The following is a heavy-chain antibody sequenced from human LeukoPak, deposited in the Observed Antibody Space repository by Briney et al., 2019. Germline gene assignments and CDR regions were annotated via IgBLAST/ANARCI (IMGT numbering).Heavy chain of an antibody. J-gene: IGHJ5*02. CDR2: IYYSGST. V-gene: IGHV4-59*12. D-gene: IGHD2-2*01. CDR1: GGSISSYY. Sequence: TSETLSLTCTVSGGSISSYYWSWIRQPPGKGLEWIGYIYYSGSTNYNPSLKSRVTISVDTSKNQFSLKLSSVTAADTAVYYCASAKPKDIVVVPAARKVNWFDPWGQGTLVTVSS. CDR3: ASAKPKDIVVVPAARKVNWFDP.